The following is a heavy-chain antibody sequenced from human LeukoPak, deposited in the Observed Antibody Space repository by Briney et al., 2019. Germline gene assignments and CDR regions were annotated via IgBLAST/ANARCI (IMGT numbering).Heavy chain of an antibody. CDR1: GGSFGGYY. D-gene: IGHD6-13*01. J-gene: IGHJ4*02. Sequence: SETLSLTCAVYGGSFGGYYWSWIRQPPGKGLEWIGEINHSGSTNYNPSLKSRVTISVDTSKNQFSLKLSSVTAADTAVYYCARRYSSSWYVVSRFDYWGQGTLVTVSS. CDR3: ARRYSSSWYVVSRFDY. CDR2: INHSGST. V-gene: IGHV4-34*01.